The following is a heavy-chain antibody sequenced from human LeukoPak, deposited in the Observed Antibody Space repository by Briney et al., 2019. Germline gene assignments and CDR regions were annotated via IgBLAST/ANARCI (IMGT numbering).Heavy chain of an antibody. Sequence: PGGSLRLSCAASGFTFSFYAMSWVRQAPGRCPEWVSGIRASGGETYYADSVKGRFTVSRDNSRNTLDLQMNSLRAEDTAVYYCAKYDNSWYERGYFDYWGRGALVTVSS. CDR3: AKYDNSWYERGYFDY. CDR1: GFTFSFYA. D-gene: IGHD6-13*01. J-gene: IGHJ4*02. V-gene: IGHV3-23*01. CDR2: IRASGGET.